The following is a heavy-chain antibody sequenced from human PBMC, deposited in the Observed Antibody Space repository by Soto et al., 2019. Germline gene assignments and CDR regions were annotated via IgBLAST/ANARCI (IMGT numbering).Heavy chain of an antibody. CDR3: ARATLVVAATVDWFDP. J-gene: IGHJ5*02. D-gene: IGHD2-15*01. V-gene: IGHV1-18*01. CDR1: GYTFTSYG. CDR2: ISAYNGNT. Sequence: VKVSFKASGYTFTSYGISWVRQAPGQGLEWMGWISAYNGNTNYAQKLQGRVTMTTDTSTSTAYMELRSLRSDDTAVYYCARATLVVAATVDWFDPWGQGTLVTVSS.